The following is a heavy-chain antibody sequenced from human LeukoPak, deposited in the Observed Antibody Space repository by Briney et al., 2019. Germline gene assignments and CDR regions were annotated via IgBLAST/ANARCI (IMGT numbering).Heavy chain of an antibody. Sequence: ASVKVSCKASGYTFTGYYIHWVRQAPGQGLEWMGWISAYNGNTNYAQKLQGRVTMTTDTSTSTAYMELRSLRSDDTAVYYCARDWTMIPVVGGAFDIWGQGTMVTVSS. V-gene: IGHV1-18*04. CDR2: ISAYNGNT. D-gene: IGHD3-22*01. CDR1: GYTFTGYY. J-gene: IGHJ3*02. CDR3: ARDWTMIPVVGGAFDI.